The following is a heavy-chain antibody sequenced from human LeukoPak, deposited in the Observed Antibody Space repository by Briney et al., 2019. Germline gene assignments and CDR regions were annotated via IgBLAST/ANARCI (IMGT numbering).Heavy chain of an antibody. D-gene: IGHD3-22*01. CDR1: GFTFSSYA. CDR2: ISYDGSNK. V-gene: IGHV3-30*04. CDR3: ARTAYYYDSSGSFDY. J-gene: IGHJ4*02. Sequence: GGSLRLSCAASGFTFSSYAMHWVRQAPGKGLEWVTVISYDGSNKYYADSVKGRFTISRDNSKNTLYLQMNSLRAEDTAVYYCARTAYYYDSSGSFDYWGQGTLVTVSS.